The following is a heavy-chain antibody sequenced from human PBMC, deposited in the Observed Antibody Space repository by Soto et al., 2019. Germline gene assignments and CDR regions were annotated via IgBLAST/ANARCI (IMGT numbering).Heavy chain of an antibody. CDR3: ARVDYYDRSGYYHY. Sequence: QVQLVQSGAEVKKPGASVKVACKTSGYNFIFHGITGVRQAPGQGLEWLGWISGYNGNTDYAQKFQGRVTMTTDTSTSTVYMELRSLRSDDTAVYYCARVDYYDRSGYYHYWGQGTPVIV. J-gene: IGHJ4*02. CDR1: GYNFIFHG. V-gene: IGHV1-18*01. D-gene: IGHD3-22*01. CDR2: ISGYNGNT.